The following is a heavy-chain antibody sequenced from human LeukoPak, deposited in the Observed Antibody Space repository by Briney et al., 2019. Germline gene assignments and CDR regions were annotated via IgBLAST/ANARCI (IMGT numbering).Heavy chain of an antibody. CDR2: ISGSASST. D-gene: IGHD6-13*01. Sequence: GGSLRLSCAASGFTFSSYAMSWVRQAPGKGLEWVSGISGSASSTNYADSVEGRFTISRDNSKNEVYLQMNSLRAEDTAVYYCARSSAAAFYWGQGTLVTVSS. CDR3: ARSSAAAFY. CDR1: GFTFSSYA. J-gene: IGHJ4*02. V-gene: IGHV3-23*01.